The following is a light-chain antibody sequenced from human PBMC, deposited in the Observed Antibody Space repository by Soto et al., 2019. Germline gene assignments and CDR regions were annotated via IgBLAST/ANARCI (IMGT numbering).Light chain of an antibody. Sequence: QSALTQPPSASGSPGQSVTISCTGTSSDVGGSDYVSWYRQHPGKAPQLMIYEVSQRPSGVPDRFSGSKSANTASLTVSGLQVEDEAHYYCTSYAGSNTWVFGGGTQLTVL. J-gene: IGLJ3*02. CDR1: SSDVGGSDY. CDR2: EVS. V-gene: IGLV2-8*01. CDR3: TSYAGSNTWV.